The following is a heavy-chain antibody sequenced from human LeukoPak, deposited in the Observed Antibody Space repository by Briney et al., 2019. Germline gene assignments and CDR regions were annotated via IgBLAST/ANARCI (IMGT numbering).Heavy chain of an antibody. CDR1: GFTFSSYW. V-gene: IGHV3-74*01. J-gene: IGHJ6*02. CDR2: INSDGTTT. Sequence: EAGGSLRLSCAASGFTFSSYWMHWVRQAPGKGLLWVSRINSDGTTTYYADSVKGRFTISRDNAKNTLYPQVNSLRAEDTAVYYCARGNYYGMDVWGQGTTVTVSS. CDR3: ARGNYYGMDV.